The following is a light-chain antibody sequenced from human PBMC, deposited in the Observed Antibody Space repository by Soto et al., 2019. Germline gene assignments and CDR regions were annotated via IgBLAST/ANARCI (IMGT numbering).Light chain of an antibody. Sequence: EIVLTQPPGTLSLSPGERATLSCRASQSVSSSYLTWYQQKPGQAPRLLIYGASSRATGIPDRFSGSGSGTEFTLTISRLEPEDFAVYYCQQYGSSPPSTFGQGTRLEIK. CDR3: QQYGSSPPST. V-gene: IGKV3-20*01. J-gene: IGKJ5*01. CDR2: GAS. CDR1: QSVSSSY.